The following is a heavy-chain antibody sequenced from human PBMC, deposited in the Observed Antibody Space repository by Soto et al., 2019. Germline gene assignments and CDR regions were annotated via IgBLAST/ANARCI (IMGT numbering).Heavy chain of an antibody. CDR3: ARRRGLPYYYGMDV. D-gene: IGHD2-15*01. J-gene: IGHJ6*02. CDR1: GGSISSGGYS. Sequence: QLQLQESGSGLVKPSQTLSLTCAVSGGSISSGGYSWSWIRQPPGKGLEWIGYIYQSGSTYYNPSLKGRVTISVDRSKNQFSLKLSSVTAADTAVYYCARRRGLPYYYGMDVWGQGTTVTVSS. CDR2: IYQSGST. V-gene: IGHV4-30-2*01.